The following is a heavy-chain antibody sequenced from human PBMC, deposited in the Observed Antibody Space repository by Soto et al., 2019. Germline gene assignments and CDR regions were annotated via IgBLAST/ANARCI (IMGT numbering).Heavy chain of an antibody. J-gene: IGHJ4*02. D-gene: IGHD3-3*01. V-gene: IGHV3-74*01. CDR3: AKDRHPYYDFWSGYSFFFDY. CDR1: GFTFSSYW. CDR2: INSDGSST. Sequence: GGSLRLSCAASGFTFSSYWMHWVRQAPGKGLVWVSRINSDGSSTSYADSVKGRFTISRDNAKNTLYLQMNSLRAEDTAVYYCAKDRHPYYDFWSGYSFFFDYWGQGTLVTVSS.